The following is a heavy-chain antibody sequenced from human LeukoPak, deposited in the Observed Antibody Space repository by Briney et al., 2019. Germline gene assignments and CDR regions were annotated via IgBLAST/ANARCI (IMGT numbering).Heavy chain of an antibody. D-gene: IGHD2/OR15-2a*01. Sequence: GGSQRLSCAASGFTFSRYWMSWVRQAPGTGLEWLASIKEDGSEKYYVDSVRGRFTISRDNANNSLYLQMNSLRVEDTAVYYCAREDRVTYFSAESGSNFDFWGQGLLVTVSS. CDR1: GFTFSRYW. CDR2: IKEDGSEK. J-gene: IGHJ4*02. V-gene: IGHV3-7*01. CDR3: AREDRVTYFSAESGSNFDF.